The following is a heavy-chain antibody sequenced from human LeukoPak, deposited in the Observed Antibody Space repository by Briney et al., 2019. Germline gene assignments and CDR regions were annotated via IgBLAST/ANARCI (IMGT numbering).Heavy chain of an antibody. CDR3: AKPERYGTTWYGRVDY. CDR2: ISGSGGDR. V-gene: IGHV3-23*01. CDR1: GFTFSTYA. Sequence: PGGSLRLSCGASGFTFSTYAMSWVRQAPGKGLEWVSAISGSGGDRYYADSVRGRFTISRDNSKDTLYLQMNSLRDEDTAVYYCAKPERYGTTWYGRVDYWGQGTLVTVSS. J-gene: IGHJ4*02. D-gene: IGHD6-13*01.